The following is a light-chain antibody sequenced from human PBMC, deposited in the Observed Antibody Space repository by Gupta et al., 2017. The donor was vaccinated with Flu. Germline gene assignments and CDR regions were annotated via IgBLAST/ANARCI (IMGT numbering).Light chain of an antibody. Sequence: DIQMTQSPSTLSASGGDRVTITCRASQSIDSWLAWYQQKSGKAPKLLIYKTSILESGVPSRFSGRGSGTEFTLTISSLQTDDFATYYCQNYNTYRYTLGQGTKLEIK. V-gene: IGKV1-5*03. CDR2: KTS. J-gene: IGKJ2*01. CDR3: QNYNTYRYT. CDR1: QSIDSW.